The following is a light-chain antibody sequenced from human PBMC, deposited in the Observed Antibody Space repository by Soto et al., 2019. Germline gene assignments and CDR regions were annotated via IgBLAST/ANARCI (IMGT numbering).Light chain of an antibody. V-gene: IGKV3-15*01. J-gene: IGKJ4*01. CDR2: GAS. Sequence: EIVMTQSPATLPVSPGERATFSCRASQSVSSNLAWYQQKPGQAPRFLIYGASTRATGIPARFSGSGSGTEFTLTISSLQSEDFAVYYCQQYDNWPLTFGGGTKVEIK. CDR3: QQYDNWPLT. CDR1: QSVSSN.